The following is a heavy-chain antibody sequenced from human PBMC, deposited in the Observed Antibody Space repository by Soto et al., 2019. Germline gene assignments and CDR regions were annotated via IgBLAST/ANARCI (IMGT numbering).Heavy chain of an antibody. D-gene: IGHD3-22*01. V-gene: IGHV3-33*08. CDR2: IWYDGSNK. CDR3: SRGGGDGEVGSGYYSPFDY. J-gene: IGHJ4*02. CDR1: GFTFSGYG. Sequence: SLPVSFAASGFTFSGYGMHGVRQSGFRGRDGVAVIWYDGSNKYNADTVKGRFTISRDNSKSTLYLQVNSLTAEDTAVYYCSRGGGDGEVGSGYYSPFDYWGQGTQVTVSS.